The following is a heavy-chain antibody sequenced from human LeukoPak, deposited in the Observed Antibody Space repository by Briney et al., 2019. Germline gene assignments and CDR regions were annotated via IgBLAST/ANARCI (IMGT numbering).Heavy chain of an antibody. J-gene: IGHJ4*02. Sequence: SETLSLTCAVSGGSISSSSYYWGWIRQPPGKGLEWIGSIYYSGSTYYNPSLKSRVTISVDTSKNQFSLKLSSVTAADTAVYYCARDVGYCSSTSCPGYSYGQGGSDYWGQGTLVTVSS. CDR2: IYYSGST. V-gene: IGHV4-39*07. CDR1: GGSISSSSYY. CDR3: ARDVGYCSSTSCPGYSYGQGGSDY. D-gene: IGHD2-2*01.